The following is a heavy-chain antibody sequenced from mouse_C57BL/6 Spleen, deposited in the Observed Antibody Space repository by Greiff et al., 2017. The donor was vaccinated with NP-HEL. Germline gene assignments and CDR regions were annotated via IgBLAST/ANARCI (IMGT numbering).Heavy chain of an antibody. V-gene: IGHV1-69*01. CDR1: GYTFTSYW. CDR2: IDPSDSYT. J-gene: IGHJ2*01. Sequence: QVQLQQPGAELVMPGASVKLSCKASGYTFTSYWMHWVKQRPGQGLEWIGEIDPSDSYTNYNQKFKGKSTLTVDKSSSTAYMQLSSLTSEDSAVYYCARGGWYLDYWGQGTTLTVSS. CDR3: ARGGWYLDY. D-gene: IGHD2-1*01.